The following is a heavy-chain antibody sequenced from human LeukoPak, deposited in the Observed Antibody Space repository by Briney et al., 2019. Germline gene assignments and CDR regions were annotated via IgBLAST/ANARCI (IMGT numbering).Heavy chain of an antibody. CDR3: ARSGHEYYFDY. D-gene: IGHD3-10*01. J-gene: IGHJ4*01. CDR2: IIPILGIA. Sequence: PVKASCKASGGTFSSYAISWVRQSPGQGLEWMGRIIPILGIANYAQKFQGRVTTTADKSTSTAYMELSSLRSEDTAVYYCARSGHEYYFDYWGQGTLVTVSS. V-gene: IGHV1-69*04. CDR1: GGTFSSYA.